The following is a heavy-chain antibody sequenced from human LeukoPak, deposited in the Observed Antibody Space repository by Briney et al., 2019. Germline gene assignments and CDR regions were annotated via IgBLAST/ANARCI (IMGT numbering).Heavy chain of an antibody. CDR2: FDPEDGET. V-gene: IGHV1-24*01. CDR1: GCTLTELS. J-gene: IGHJ6*02. CDR3: ATDPITMVRGHYYYYYGMDV. D-gene: IGHD3-10*01. Sequence: EASVKVSCKVSGCTLTELSMHWVRQAPGKGLEWMGGFDPEDGETIYAQKFQGRVTMTEDTSTDTAYTELSSLRSEDTAVYYCATDPITMVRGHYYYYYGMDVWGQGTTVTVSS.